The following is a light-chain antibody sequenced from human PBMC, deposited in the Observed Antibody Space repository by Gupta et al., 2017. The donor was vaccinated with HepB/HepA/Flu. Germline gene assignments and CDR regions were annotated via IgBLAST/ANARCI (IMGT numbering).Light chain of an antibody. CDR2: DVS. Sequence: QSALTQPASVSGSPGQSIPISCTGTSSDLGDYNYVSWYQQHPGKAPKLMIYDVSNRPSGVSNRFSGSKSGNTVSLTISGLQPEDEADYYCSSYTGSSTRVVFGGGTKLTVL. CDR1: SSDLGDYNY. CDR3: SSYTGSSTRVV. V-gene: IGLV2-14*03. J-gene: IGLJ2*01.